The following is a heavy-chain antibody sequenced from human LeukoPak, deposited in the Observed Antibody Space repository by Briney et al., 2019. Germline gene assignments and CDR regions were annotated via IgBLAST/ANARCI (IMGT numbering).Heavy chain of an antibody. CDR1: GFTFDDYA. J-gene: IGHJ6*03. Sequence: PGRSLRLSCAASGFTFDDYAMHWVRQAPGKGLEWVSGISWNSGSIGYADSVKGRFTISRDNAKNSLYLQMNSLRAEDTAVYYCARDGYNRNYYYYMDVWGKGTTVTVSS. D-gene: IGHD1-14*01. V-gene: IGHV3-9*01. CDR2: ISWNSGSI. CDR3: ARDGYNRNYYYYMDV.